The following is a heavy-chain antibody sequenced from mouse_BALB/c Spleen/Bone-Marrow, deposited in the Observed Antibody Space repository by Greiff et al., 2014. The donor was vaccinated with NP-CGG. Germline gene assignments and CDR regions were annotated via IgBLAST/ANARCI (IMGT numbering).Heavy chain of an antibody. V-gene: IGHV14-3*02. Sequence: EVQVVESGAELVKPGASVKLSCTASGFNIKDTYMHWVKQRPEQGLEWIGRIDPANGNTKYDPKFQGKATITADTSSNTAYLQLSSLTSEDTAVYYCASSAYFWGQGTLVTVSA. J-gene: IGHJ3*01. CDR3: ASSAYF. CDR2: IDPANGNT. D-gene: IGHD2-10*01. CDR1: GFNIKDTY.